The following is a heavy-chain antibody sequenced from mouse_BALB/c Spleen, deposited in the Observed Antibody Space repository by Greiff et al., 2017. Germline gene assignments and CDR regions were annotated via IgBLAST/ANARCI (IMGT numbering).Heavy chain of an antibody. Sequence: DVMLVESGGGLVQPGGSRKLSCAASGFTFSSFGMHWVRQAPEKGLEWVAYISSGSSTIYYADTVKGRFTISRDNPKNTLFLQMTSLRSEDTAMYYCARRDYAMDYWGQGTSVTVSS. CDR2: ISSGSSTI. J-gene: IGHJ4*01. V-gene: IGHV5-17*02. CDR3: ARRDYAMDY. CDR1: GFTFSSFG.